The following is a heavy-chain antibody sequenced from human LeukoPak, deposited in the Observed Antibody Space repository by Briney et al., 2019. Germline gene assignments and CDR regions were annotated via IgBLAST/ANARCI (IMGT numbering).Heavy chain of an antibody. Sequence: ASVKVSRKASGYTFTSYYMHWVRQAPGQGLEWMGWINTNTGNPTYAQGFTGRFVFSLDTSVSTAYLQISSLKAEDTAVYYCARDLPGAFDIWGQGTMVTVSS. CDR2: INTNTGNP. J-gene: IGHJ3*02. CDR1: GYTFTSYY. V-gene: IGHV7-4-1*02. CDR3: ARDLPGAFDI.